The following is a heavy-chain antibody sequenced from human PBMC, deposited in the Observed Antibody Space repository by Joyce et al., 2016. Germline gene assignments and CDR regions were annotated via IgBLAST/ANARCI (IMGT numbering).Heavy chain of an antibody. V-gene: IGHV2-26*01. CDR2: IFSNDEK. D-gene: IGHD4-17*01. Sequence: QVTLKESGPVLMKPTETLTLTCTVSGFSLSNARMGVSWIRQPPGKALEWLAHIFSNDEKSYSKSLKSRLTISKDTSKSQVVLTMTNMDPVDTATYYCAIDYGDYFDYWGQGTLVTVSS. CDR3: AIDYGDYFDY. J-gene: IGHJ4*02. CDR1: GFSLSNARMG.